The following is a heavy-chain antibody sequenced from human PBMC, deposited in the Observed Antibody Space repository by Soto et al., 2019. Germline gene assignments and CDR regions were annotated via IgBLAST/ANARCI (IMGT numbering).Heavy chain of an antibody. J-gene: IGHJ6*02. Sequence: SVKVSCKTSGGTFSNDIITWVRQAPGQGLEWMGRIIPLLDTTNYAQKFQGRVTITADKSTGTAYMELRSLRSDDTAVYYCARFLTGHYDILTGYDYYYGMDVWGQGTTVTVSS. CDR1: GGTFSNDI. D-gene: IGHD3-9*01. CDR2: IIPLLDTT. CDR3: ARFLTGHYDILTGYDYYYGMDV. V-gene: IGHV1-69*08.